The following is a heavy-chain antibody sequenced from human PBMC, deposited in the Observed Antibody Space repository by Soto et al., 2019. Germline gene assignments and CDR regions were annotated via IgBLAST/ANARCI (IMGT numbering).Heavy chain of an antibody. CDR3: ARGITGTVYNCFDP. CDR2: IIPIFGTA. Sequence: GASVKVSCKASGGTFSSYAISWVRQAPGQGLEWMGGIIPIFGTANYAQKFQGRVTITADESTSTAYMELSSLRSEDTAVYYCARGITGTVYNCFDPWGQGTLVTVSS. CDR1: GGTFSSYA. V-gene: IGHV1-69*13. J-gene: IGHJ5*02. D-gene: IGHD1-7*01.